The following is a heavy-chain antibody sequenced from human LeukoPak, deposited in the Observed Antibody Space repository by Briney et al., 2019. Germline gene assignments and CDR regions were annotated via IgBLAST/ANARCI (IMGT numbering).Heavy chain of an antibody. CDR3: ARDRIVGATWRSFDY. D-gene: IGHD1-26*01. CDR1: GFTFSSYA. V-gene: IGHV3-48*04. CDR2: ISSSGSTI. J-gene: IGHJ4*02. Sequence: SGGSQRLSCAASGFTFSSYAMTWVRQAPGKGLEWVSYISSSGSTIYYADSVKGRFTISRDNAKNSLYLQMNSLRAEDTAVYYCARDRIVGATWRSFDYWGQGTLVTVSS.